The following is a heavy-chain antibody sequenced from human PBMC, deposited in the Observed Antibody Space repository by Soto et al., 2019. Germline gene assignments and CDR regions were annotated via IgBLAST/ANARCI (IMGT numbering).Heavy chain of an antibody. Sequence: ASVKVSRKASGYTFTGYYMHWVRQAPGQGLEWMGWINPNSGGTNYAQKFQGWVTMTRDTSISTAYMELSRLRSDDTAVYYCARDGGSGRTNYYYGMDVWGQGTTVTVSS. J-gene: IGHJ6*02. CDR1: GYTFTGYY. D-gene: IGHD3-10*01. CDR3: ARDGGSGRTNYYYGMDV. CDR2: INPNSGGT. V-gene: IGHV1-2*04.